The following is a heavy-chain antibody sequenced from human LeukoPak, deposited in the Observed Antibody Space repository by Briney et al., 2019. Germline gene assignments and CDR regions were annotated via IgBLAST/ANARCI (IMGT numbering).Heavy chain of an antibody. V-gene: IGHV3-21*01. D-gene: IGHD2-2*01. J-gene: IGHJ4*02. Sequence: GGSLRLSCAASGFTFSSYSMNWGRQAPGEGLEWVSSISSSSSYIYYADPVKGRFTISRDNAKNSLYLQMNSLRAEDTAVYYCARDPTAASTYYFDYWGQGTLVTVSS. CDR3: ARDPTAASTYYFDY. CDR2: ISSSSSYI. CDR1: GFTFSSYS.